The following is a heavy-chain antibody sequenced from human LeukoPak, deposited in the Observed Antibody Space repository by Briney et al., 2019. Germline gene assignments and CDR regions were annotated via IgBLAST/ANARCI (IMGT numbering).Heavy chain of an antibody. CDR1: GYTFTSCD. Sequence: ASVKVSCKASGYTFTSCDINWVRQATGQGLEWMGWMNPNSGNTGYGQSFQGRIAMTRDISIGTAYMELSNLTSEDTAIYYCTRGSSGRRDNWGQGTLVTVSA. CDR2: MNPNSGNT. V-gene: IGHV1-8*01. J-gene: IGHJ4*02. CDR3: TRGSSGRRDN. D-gene: IGHD6-19*01.